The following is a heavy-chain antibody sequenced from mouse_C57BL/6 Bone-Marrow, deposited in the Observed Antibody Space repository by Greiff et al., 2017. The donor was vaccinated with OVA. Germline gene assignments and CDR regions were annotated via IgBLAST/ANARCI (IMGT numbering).Heavy chain of an antibody. CDR1: GYSITSGYY. J-gene: IGHJ4*01. D-gene: IGHD2-5*01. CDR2: ISYDGSN. V-gene: IGHV3-6*01. Sequence: VQLQQSGPGLVKPSQSLSLTCSVTGYSITSGYYWNWIRQFPGNKLEWMGYISYDGSNNYNPSLKNRISITRDTSKNQFFLKLNSVTTEDTATYYGARNAYYSNYDYYAMDYWGQGTSVTVSS. CDR3: ARNAYYSNYDYYAMDY.